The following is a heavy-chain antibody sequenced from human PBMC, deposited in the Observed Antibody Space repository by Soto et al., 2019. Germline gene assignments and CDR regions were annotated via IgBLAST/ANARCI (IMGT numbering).Heavy chain of an antibody. CDR1: GGSFSGYY. D-gene: IGHD3-10*01. CDR3: AREITMVRGAGDWFDP. V-gene: IGHV4-34*01. CDR2: INHSGST. J-gene: IGHJ5*02. Sequence: SETLSLTCAVYGGSFSGYYWSWIRQPPGKGLEWIGEINHSGSTNYNPSLKSRVTISVDTSKNQFSLKLSSVTAADTAVYYCAREITMVRGAGDWFDPWGQGTLVTVSS.